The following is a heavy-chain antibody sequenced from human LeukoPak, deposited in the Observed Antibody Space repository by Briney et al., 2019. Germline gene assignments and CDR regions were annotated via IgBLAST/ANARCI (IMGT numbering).Heavy chain of an antibody. CDR1: GFTFSNYA. V-gene: IGHV3-7*01. CDR2: IKQDGSEK. D-gene: IGHD6-13*01. CDR3: AREWQGGIAAAGTRIEGDY. Sequence: GESLRLSCTASGFTFSNYAMTWVRQAPGKGLEWVANIKQDGSEKNYVDSVKGRFTISRDNAENSLFLQMNSLRVEDTAVYYCAREWQGGIAAAGTRIEGDYWGQGTWSPSPQ. J-gene: IGHJ4*02.